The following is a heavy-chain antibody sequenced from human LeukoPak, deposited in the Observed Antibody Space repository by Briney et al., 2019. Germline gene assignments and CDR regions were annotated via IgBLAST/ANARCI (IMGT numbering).Heavy chain of an antibody. Sequence: GGSLRLSCAASGFTFSSYSMNWVRQAPGKGLEWVSSISSSSSYIYYADSVKGRFTISRDNAKNSLYLQMNSLRAEDTAAYYCARGRDYDFWSGYYPYYYYYYMDVWGKGTTVTVSS. CDR2: ISSSSSYI. CDR1: GFTFSSYS. V-gene: IGHV3-21*01. D-gene: IGHD3-3*01. CDR3: ARGRDYDFWSGYYPYYYYYYMDV. J-gene: IGHJ6*03.